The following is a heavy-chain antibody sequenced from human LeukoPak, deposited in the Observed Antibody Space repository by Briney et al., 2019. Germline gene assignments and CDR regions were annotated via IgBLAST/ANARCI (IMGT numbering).Heavy chain of an antibody. V-gene: IGHV4-34*01. CDR1: GGSFSGYY. CDR2: INHSGST. J-gene: IGHJ4*02. Sequence: PSETLSLTCAVYGGSFSGYYWSWIRQPPGKGLEWIGEINHSGSTNYNPSLKSRVTISVDTSKNQFSLKLSSATAADTAVYYCARGREGRSLYRYWGQGTLVTVSS. D-gene: IGHD3-16*02. CDR3: ARGREGRSLYRY.